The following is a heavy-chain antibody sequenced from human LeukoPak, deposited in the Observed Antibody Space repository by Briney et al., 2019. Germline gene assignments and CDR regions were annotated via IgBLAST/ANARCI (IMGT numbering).Heavy chain of an antibody. D-gene: IGHD6-13*01. J-gene: IGHJ4*02. Sequence: GGPLRLSCAASGFTFGTYWMSWVRQAPGKGLEWVANIKQDGSEKYYVDPVKGRFTISRDNAKNSLYLQMNSLRVEDTAVYYCARGRYSSSWFDYWGQGTLVIVSS. CDR1: GFTFGTYW. V-gene: IGHV3-7*04. CDR3: ARGRYSSSWFDY. CDR2: IKQDGSEK.